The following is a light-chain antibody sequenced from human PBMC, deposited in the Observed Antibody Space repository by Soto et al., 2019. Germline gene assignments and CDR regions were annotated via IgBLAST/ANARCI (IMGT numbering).Light chain of an antibody. CDR3: ASHARSKSVV. V-gene: IGLV2-23*01. J-gene: IGLJ3*02. CDR2: DDT. CDR1: NNDVGTYNL. Sequence: QSALTQPASVSGSPGQSLTISCTGTNNDVGTYNLVSWYQQHPGKVPKLIIYDDTKRPSGVSYRFSASKSGNTASLTISGVQAEDEADYYCASHARSKSVVFGGGTKLTVL.